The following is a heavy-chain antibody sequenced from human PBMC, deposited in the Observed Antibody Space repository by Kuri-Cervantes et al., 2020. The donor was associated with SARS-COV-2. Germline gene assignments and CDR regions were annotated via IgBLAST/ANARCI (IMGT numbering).Heavy chain of an antibody. CDR1: GFTFSSYW. J-gene: IGHJ4*02. V-gene: IGHV3-7*01. CDR3: ARGRYDFWSGFFPTTL. Sequence: GESLKISCAASGFTFSSYWMSWVRQAPGKGLEWVANIKQDGSEKYYVDSVKGRFTISRDNAKNSLYLQMNSLRAEDTAVYYCARGRYDFWSGFFPTTLWGQGTLVTVSS. D-gene: IGHD3-3*01. CDR2: IKQDGSEK.